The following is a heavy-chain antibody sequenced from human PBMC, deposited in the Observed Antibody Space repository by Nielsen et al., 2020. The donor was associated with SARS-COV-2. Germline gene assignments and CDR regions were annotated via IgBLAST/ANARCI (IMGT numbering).Heavy chain of an antibody. V-gene: IGHV4-39*01. CDR1: GDSTNSRSYY. J-gene: IGHJ4*02. CDR2: VPSSGGT. Sequence: SETLSLTCAVTGDSTNSRSYYWGWIRQSPGQGLAWIGSVPSSGGTYDSPSLKSRVTISVDTSKNQFSLKLSSVTATDTAVYYCARQTRYCSGGTCLRVFDSWGQGTLVTVSS. CDR3: ARQTRYCSGGTCLRVFDS. D-gene: IGHD2-15*01.